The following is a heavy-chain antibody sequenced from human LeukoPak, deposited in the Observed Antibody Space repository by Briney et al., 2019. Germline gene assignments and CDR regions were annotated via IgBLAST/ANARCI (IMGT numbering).Heavy chain of an antibody. J-gene: IGHJ5*02. CDR2: ISGSGGST. CDR1: GFTFSSYA. CDR3: AKDQFFSRKVAGPFDP. Sequence: GGSLRLSCAASGFTFSSYAMSWVRQAPGKGLEWVSAISGSGGSTYYADSVKGRFTISRDNSKNTLYLQMNSLRAEDTAVYYCAKDQFFSRKVAGPFDPWGQGTLVTVSS. D-gene: IGHD6-19*01. V-gene: IGHV3-23*01.